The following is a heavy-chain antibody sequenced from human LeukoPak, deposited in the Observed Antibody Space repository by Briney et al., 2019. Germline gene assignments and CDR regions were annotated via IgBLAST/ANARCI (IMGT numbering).Heavy chain of an antibody. CDR3: ARDPEPSIAAAGTSWFDP. CDR1: GYTFTGYY. Sequence: ASVKVSCKASGYTFTGYYMHWVRQAPGQGLEWMGWINPNSGGTNYAQKFQGRVTMTRDTSISTAYMELSRLRSDDTAVYYCARDPEPSIAAAGTSWFDPWGQGTLATVSS. CDR2: INPNSGGT. V-gene: IGHV1-2*02. J-gene: IGHJ5*02. D-gene: IGHD6-13*01.